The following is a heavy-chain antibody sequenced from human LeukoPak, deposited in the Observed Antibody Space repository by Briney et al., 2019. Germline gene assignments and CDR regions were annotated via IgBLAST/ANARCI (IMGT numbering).Heavy chain of an antibody. J-gene: IGHJ6*02. CDR1: GFAFRDYY. CDR2: ISDSGTTQ. V-gene: IGHV3-11*04. CDR3: AREKDTAMAYYYYYGMDV. Sequence: GGSLRLSCAASGFAFRDYYMGWIRQAPGRGLEWVSYISDSGTTQYYADSVKGRFTISRDNAKNSLYLQMNSLRAEDTAVYYCAREKDTAMAYYYYYGMDVWGQGTTVTVSS. D-gene: IGHD5-18*01.